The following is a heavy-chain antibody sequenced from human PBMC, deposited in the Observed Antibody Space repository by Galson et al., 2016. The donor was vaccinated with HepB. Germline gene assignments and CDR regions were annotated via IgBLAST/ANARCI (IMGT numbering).Heavy chain of an antibody. D-gene: IGHD2-8*01. CDR1: GFTFDDYA. CDR3: AKDQWSSIFDI. V-gene: IGHV3-9*01. CDR2: ISWNSDTI. J-gene: IGHJ3*02. Sequence: SLRLSCAASGFTFDDYAMHWVRQAPGKGLEWVSGISWNSDTIGYADSVKGRFTISRDNAKNSLYLQMNTLRVEDTALYYCAKDQWSSIFDIWGQGTMVTVSS.